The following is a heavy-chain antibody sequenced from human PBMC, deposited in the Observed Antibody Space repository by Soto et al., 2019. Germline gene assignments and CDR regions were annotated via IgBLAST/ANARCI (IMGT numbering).Heavy chain of an antibody. CDR1: GFTFSDSW. V-gene: IGHV3-7*05. Sequence: EMQLVESGGGLVQPGGSLRLSCAASGFTFSDSWMNWVRQAPGKGLEWVANIKPDGSEKYYVDSVKGRFTISRDNAKNSLYLQMDSLGAEDTAVYYCASPGGVLDPLTGWGQGTLVTVSS. CDR3: ASPGGVLDPLTG. CDR2: IKPDGSEK. D-gene: IGHD2-8*02. J-gene: IGHJ4*02.